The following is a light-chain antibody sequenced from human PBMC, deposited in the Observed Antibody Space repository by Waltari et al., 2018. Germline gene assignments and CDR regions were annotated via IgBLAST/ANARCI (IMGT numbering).Light chain of an antibody. CDR3: QQLNSYLSIT. CDR1: QGISSY. V-gene: IGKV1-9*01. CDR2: AAS. J-gene: IGKJ5*01. Sequence: DIQLTQSPSFLSASLGDRVTLTCRASQGISSYLAWYQQKPGQAPKLLIYAASTLQSGVPSRFSGSGSGTEFTLTISSLQPEDFATYYCQQLNSYLSITFGQGTRLEIK.